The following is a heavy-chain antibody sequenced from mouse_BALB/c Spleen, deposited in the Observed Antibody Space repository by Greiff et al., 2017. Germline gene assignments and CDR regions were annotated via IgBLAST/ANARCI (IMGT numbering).Heavy chain of an antibody. V-gene: IGHV5-6-5*01. J-gene: IGHJ2*01. CDR3: ARYRYDDDY. CDR2: ISSGGST. D-gene: IGHD2-14*01. Sequence: EVQRVESGGGLVKPGGSLKLSCAASGFTFSSYAMSWVRQTPEKRLEWVASISSGGSTYYPDSVKGRFTISRDNARNILYLQMSSLRSEDTAMYYCARYRYDDDYWGQGTTLTVSS. CDR1: GFTFSSYA.